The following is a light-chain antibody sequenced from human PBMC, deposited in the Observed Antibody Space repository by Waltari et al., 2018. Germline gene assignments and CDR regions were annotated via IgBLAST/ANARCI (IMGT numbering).Light chain of an antibody. CDR2: DVS. J-gene: IGLJ3*02. CDR3: SSYTSSSTWV. CDR1: SSDVGGYNY. V-gene: IGLV2-14*01. Sequence: QSALTQPASVSGSPGQSIPISCTGTSSDVGGYNYVSWYQQHPGKAPKVMIYDVSKRPSGVSNRFSGSKSGNTASLTISGLQAEDEADYYCSSYTSSSTWVFGGGTKLTVL.